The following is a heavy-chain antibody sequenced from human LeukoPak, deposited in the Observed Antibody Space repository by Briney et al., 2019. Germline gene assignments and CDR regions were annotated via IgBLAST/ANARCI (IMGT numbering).Heavy chain of an antibody. V-gene: IGHV1-69*04. Sequence: SVKVSCKASGGTFSSYAISWVRQAPGQGLEWMGRIIPILGIANYAQKFQGRVTITADKSTSTAYMELSSLRSEDTAVYYCAREQMATPPYYFDYWGQGTLVTVPS. CDR2: IIPILGIA. CDR3: AREQMATPPYYFDY. J-gene: IGHJ4*02. D-gene: IGHD5-24*01. CDR1: GGTFSSYA.